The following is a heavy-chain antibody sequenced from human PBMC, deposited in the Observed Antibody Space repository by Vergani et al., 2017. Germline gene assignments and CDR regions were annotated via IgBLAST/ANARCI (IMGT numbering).Heavy chain of an antibody. D-gene: IGHD2-15*01. V-gene: IGHV1-46*01. CDR3: ARDLLTGYCSGGSCYSAGGY. J-gene: IGHJ4*02. CDR1: GYTFTGYY. Sequence: QVQLVQSGAEVKKPGASVKVSCKASGYTFTGYYMHWVRQAPGQGLEWMGIINPSGGSTSYAQKFQGRVTMTRDTSTSTVYMELSSLRSEDTAVYYCARDLLTGYCSGGSCYSAGGYWGQGTLVTVSS. CDR2: INPSGGST.